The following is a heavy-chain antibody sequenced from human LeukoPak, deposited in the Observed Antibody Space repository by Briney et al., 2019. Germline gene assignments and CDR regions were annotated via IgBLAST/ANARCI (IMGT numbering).Heavy chain of an antibody. Sequence: TSETLSLTCAVYGGSFSGYYWSWIRQPPGKGLEWIGEINHSGSTNYNPSLKSRVTISVDTSKNQFSLKLSSVTAADTAVYYCAREPLILNSGSYHFDYWGQGTLVTVSS. CDR3: AREPLILNSGSYHFDY. J-gene: IGHJ4*02. V-gene: IGHV4-34*01. CDR1: GGSFSGYY. D-gene: IGHD1-26*01. CDR2: INHSGST.